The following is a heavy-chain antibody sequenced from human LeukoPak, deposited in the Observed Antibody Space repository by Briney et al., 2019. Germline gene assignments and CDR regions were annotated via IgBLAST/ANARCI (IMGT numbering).Heavy chain of an antibody. CDR1: GFTFSGSA. V-gene: IGHV3-73*01. CDR3: ARHGNGLDY. CDR2: IRSKANNYAT. J-gene: IGHJ4*02. D-gene: IGHD1-1*01. Sequence: GGSLTLSCAASGFTFSGSAMHWVRQPSAKGLEWVGHIRSKANNYATAYAASVKGRFTISRDDSKNTAYLQMSGLKTEDTAVYYCARHGNGLDYWGQGTLVTVSS.